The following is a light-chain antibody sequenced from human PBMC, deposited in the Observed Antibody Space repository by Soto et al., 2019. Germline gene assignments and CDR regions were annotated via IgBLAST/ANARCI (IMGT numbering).Light chain of an antibody. CDR2: DNN. CDR3: QSYDSTLSARYV. Sequence: QSVLTQPPSVSGAPGQRVTISCTGSSSNIGAGYAVHWYQQLPGRAPKLLIYDNNNRPSGVPDRFSGSKSGTSASLAITGLQAEDEADYYCQSYDSTLSARYVFGTGTKLTVL. J-gene: IGLJ1*01. CDR1: SSNIGAGYA. V-gene: IGLV1-40*01.